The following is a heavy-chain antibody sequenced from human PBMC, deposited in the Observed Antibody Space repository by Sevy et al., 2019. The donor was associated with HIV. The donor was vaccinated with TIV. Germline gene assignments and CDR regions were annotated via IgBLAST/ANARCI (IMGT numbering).Heavy chain of an antibody. CDR2: IDCGGDT. Sequence: GGSLRLSCAASGFTVSSNYMSWVRQAPGKGLEWVSVIDCGGDTYYADSVKDRFIISRDNSKNTLYLQMNSLRAEDTAVYYCAGDLDDYCDYQAGGGMDVWGQGTTVTVSS. CDR1: GFTVSSNY. J-gene: IGHJ6*02. V-gene: IGHV3-53*01. CDR3: AGDLDDYCDYQAGGGMDV. D-gene: IGHD4-17*01.